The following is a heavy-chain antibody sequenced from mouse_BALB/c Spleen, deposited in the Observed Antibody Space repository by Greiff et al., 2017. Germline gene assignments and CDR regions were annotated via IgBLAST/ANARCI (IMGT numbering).Heavy chain of an antibody. Sequence: QVQLKESGPQLVRPGASVKISCKASGYSFTSYWMHWVKQRPGQGLEWIGMIDPSDSETRLNQKFKDKATLTVDKSSSTAYMQLSSPTSEDSAVYYCARSYDGYYLYYAMDYWGQGTSVTVSS. D-gene: IGHD2-3*01. V-gene: IGHV1S126*01. CDR3: ARSYDGYYLYYAMDY. J-gene: IGHJ4*01. CDR2: IDPSDSET. CDR1: GYSFTSYW.